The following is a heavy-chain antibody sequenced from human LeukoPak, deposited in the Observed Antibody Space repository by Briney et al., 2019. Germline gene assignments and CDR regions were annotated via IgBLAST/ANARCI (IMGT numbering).Heavy chain of an antibody. Sequence: GGSLRLSCAASGFTVNSNYMSWVRQAPGKGLEWVSLIYTGGSTYYADSVRGRFTISRDNSKNTLYLQMNSLRPEDTAIYYCARGFGKAAADVFGVYTMDVWGQGTTVTVSS. V-gene: IGHV3-53*05. J-gene: IGHJ6*02. CDR2: IYTGGST. CDR3: ARGFGKAAADVFGVYTMDV. D-gene: IGHD6-13*01. CDR1: GFTVNSNY.